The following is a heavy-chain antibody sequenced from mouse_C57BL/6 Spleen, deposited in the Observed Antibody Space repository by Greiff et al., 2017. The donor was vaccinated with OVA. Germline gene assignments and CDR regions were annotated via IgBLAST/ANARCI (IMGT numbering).Heavy chain of an antibody. J-gene: IGHJ4*01. CDR1: GYTFTSYW. V-gene: IGHV1-53*01. D-gene: IGHD1-1*02. CDR3: ARDGWNYYAMDY. Sequence: QVQLQQSGTELVKPGASVKLSCKASGYTFTSYWMHWVKQRPGQGLEWIGNINPSNGGTNYNEKFKSKATLTVDKSSSTAYMQLSSLTSEDSAVYYCARDGWNYYAMDYWGQGTSVTVSS. CDR2: INPSNGGT.